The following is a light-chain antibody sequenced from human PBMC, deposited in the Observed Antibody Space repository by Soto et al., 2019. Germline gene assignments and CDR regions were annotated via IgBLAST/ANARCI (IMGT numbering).Light chain of an antibody. CDR2: EGS. J-gene: IGLJ2*01. CDR1: SSDVGSYNL. V-gene: IGLV2-23*01. CDR3: CSYAGSSLV. Sequence: QSALTQPASVSGSPGQSITISCTGTSSDVGSYNLVSWYQQHPGKAPKLMIYEGSKRPSGVSNRFSGSKSGNTASLTISGLQDEDEADYYCCSYAGSSLVFGGGTQLTVL.